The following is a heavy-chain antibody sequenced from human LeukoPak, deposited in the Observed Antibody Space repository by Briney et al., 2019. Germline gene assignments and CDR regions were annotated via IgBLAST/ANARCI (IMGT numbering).Heavy chain of an antibody. CDR3: TGRIVVVVAATPRPENYFDY. Sequence: GGSLRLSCAASGFTFSNAWMSWGRQAPGKGLEWVGRIKSKTDGGTTDYAAPMKGRFTISRDDSKNTLYLQMNSLKTEDTAVYYCTGRIVVVVAATPRPENYFDYWGQGTLVTVSS. CDR1: GFTFSNAW. J-gene: IGHJ4*02. D-gene: IGHD2-15*01. V-gene: IGHV3-15*01. CDR2: IKSKTDGGTT.